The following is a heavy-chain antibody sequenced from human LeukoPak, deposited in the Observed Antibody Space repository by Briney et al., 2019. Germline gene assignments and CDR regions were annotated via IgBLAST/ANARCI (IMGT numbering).Heavy chain of an antibody. CDR3: ARAKYSSSWYTAPYYFDY. D-gene: IGHD6-13*01. CDR1: GVSISSYY. Sequence: SETLSLTCTVSGVSISSYYWSWLRQPPGKGLEGIGYIYTSGSTNYNPSLKSRVTISVDTSKNQFSLKLSSVTAADTAVYYCARAKYSSSWYTAPYYFDYWGQGTLVTVSS. CDR2: IYTSGST. J-gene: IGHJ4*02. V-gene: IGHV4-4*09.